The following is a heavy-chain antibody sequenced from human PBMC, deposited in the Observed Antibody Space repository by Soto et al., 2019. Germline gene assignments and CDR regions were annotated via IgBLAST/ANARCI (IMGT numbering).Heavy chain of an antibody. CDR3: AKEGGYSSGCLDN. CDR2: ISYDGSNK. Sequence: QVQLVESGGGVVQPGRSLRLSCAASGFTFSRYGMHWVRQAPGKGLEWVAVISYDGSNKYYADSLKGRFTISRDNSKKTLYLQMKSLRAEDTAVYYCAKEGGYSSGCLDNWGQGTLVTVSS. D-gene: IGHD6-19*01. CDR1: GFTFSRYG. J-gene: IGHJ4*02. V-gene: IGHV3-30*18.